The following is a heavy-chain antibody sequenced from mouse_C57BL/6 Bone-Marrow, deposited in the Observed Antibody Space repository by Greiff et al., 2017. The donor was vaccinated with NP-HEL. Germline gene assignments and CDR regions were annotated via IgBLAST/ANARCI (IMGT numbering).Heavy chain of an antibody. CDR2: IRNKANGYTT. Sequence: EVHLVESGGGLVQPGGSLSLSCAASGFTFTDYYMSWVRQPPGKALEWLGFIRNKANGYTTEYSASVKCRFTISRDNSKSILYLQMNALRAEDNATYCCSRSVDYDYADDPFYAMDYGGQGTSVTVSS. CDR3: SRSVDYDYADDPFYAMDY. V-gene: IGHV7-3*01. J-gene: IGHJ4*01. D-gene: IGHD2-4*01. CDR1: GFTFTDYY.